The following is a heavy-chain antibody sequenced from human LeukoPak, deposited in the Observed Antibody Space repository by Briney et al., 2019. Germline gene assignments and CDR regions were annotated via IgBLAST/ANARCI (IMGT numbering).Heavy chain of an antibody. J-gene: IGHJ5*02. D-gene: IGHD3-10*01. Sequence: GRSLRLSCAASGFTFSSYAMHWVRQAPGKGLEWVAVISYDGSNKYYADSVKGRFTISRDNSKKMLYLQMNSLRAEDTAVYYCARDSDYGSGSWENNWFDPWGQGTLVTVSS. CDR3: ARDSDYGSGSWENNWFDP. CDR1: GFTFSSYA. CDR2: ISYDGSNK. V-gene: IGHV3-30*04.